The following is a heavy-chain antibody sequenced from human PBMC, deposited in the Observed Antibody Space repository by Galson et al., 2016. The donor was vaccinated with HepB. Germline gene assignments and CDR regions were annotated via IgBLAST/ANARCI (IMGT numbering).Heavy chain of an antibody. Sequence: TLSLTCTVSRGSIATGNYYWSWLRQPAGKGLEWIGRLYTSGTITYNPSLTSRATISRDTSKNQLSLTLSVVTAADTAVYYCARGDEYCNGGACSPAQYVQHWGQGTLVTVSS. CDR1: RGSIATGNYY. CDR3: ARGDEYCNGGACSPAQYVQH. D-gene: IGHD2-15*01. V-gene: IGHV4-61*02. CDR2: LYTSGTI. J-gene: IGHJ1*01.